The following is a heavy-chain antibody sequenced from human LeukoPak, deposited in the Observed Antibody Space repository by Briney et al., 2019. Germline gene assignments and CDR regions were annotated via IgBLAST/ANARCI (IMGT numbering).Heavy chain of an antibody. CDR3: ARPLWPDS. D-gene: IGHD2/OR15-2a*01. V-gene: IGHV3-48*03. CDR1: GFTFSSYE. J-gene: IGHJ4*02. Sequence: PGGSLRLSCAASGFTFSSYEMNRVRQAPGKGLEWVSYIISSGGITYHADSVKGRFTISRDNVKNTLYLQMNSLRAEDSGVYYCARPLWPDSWGQGTLVTVSS. CDR2: IISSGGIT.